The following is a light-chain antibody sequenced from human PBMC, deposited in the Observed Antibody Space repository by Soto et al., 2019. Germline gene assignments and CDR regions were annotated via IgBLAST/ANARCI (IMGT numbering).Light chain of an antibody. CDR1: SSNIGTKY. J-gene: IGLJ3*02. CDR3: AAWDGSLSAWV. Sequence: QSMLTQPPSASGTPGQMVTISCSGSSSNIGTKYVYWYQQLPGTAPKLLIYVNNQRPSGVPDRFSGSKSGTSASLAISGLRSEDEADYYCAAWDGSLSAWVFGGGTKLTVL. CDR2: VNN. V-gene: IGLV1-47*01.